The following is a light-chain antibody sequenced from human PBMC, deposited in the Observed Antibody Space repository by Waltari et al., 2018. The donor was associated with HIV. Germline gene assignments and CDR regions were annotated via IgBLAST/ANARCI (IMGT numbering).Light chain of an antibody. V-gene: IGLV2-14*03. J-gene: IGLJ2*01. CDR1: SNDVGGFNY. CDR2: DVS. CDR3: CSYSSSGTVR. Sequence: HSVLTQPASMSGSLGQSITISCIGSSNDVGGFNYVSWYQQSPDKAHRLVIYDVSNRRSGVLGRFSGAKSGSAASLTISGLQPEDDADYYCCSYSSSGTVRFGGGTRLTVL.